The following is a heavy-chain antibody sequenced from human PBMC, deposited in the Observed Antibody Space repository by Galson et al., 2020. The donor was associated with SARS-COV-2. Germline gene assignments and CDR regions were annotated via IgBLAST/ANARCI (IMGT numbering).Heavy chain of an antibody. CDR2: IKRDGSEK. D-gene: IGHD2-2*02. V-gene: IGHV3-7*01. Sequence: TGGSLRLSCAASGFIFSSSWMTWVRQAPGKGLEWVANIKRDGSEKYYVDSVKGRFTISRDNAKNSLYLQMNSLRAEDTAVYYCASCPRSATCYIIDYWGQGTLVTVSS. J-gene: IGHJ4*02. CDR1: GFIFSSSW. CDR3: ASCPRSATCYIIDY.